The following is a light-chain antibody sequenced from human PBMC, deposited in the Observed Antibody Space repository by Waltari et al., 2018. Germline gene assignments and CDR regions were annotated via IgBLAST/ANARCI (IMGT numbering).Light chain of an antibody. V-gene: IGKV3-20*01. CDR1: QSVSSSY. J-gene: IGKJ3*01. CDR3: QQYGSSPPLFT. Sequence: EMVLTQSPGTLSLSTGERATLSCRASQSVSSSYLSWYQHKPGQAPRLLIYGASSRATGIPDRFSGSGYGTDFTLTISRLEPEDFAVYYCQQYGSSPPLFTFGPGTKVDIK. CDR2: GAS.